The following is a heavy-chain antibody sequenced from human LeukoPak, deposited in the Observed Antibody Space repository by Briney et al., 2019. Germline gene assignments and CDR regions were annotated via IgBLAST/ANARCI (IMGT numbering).Heavy chain of an antibody. CDR3: ARAHPPSIWYYDILTGSDAFDI. CDR1: GYTFTSYG. Sequence: ASVKVSCKASGYTFTSYGISWVRQAPGQGPEWMGWISAYNGNTNYAQKLQGRVTMTTDTSTSTAYMELRSLRSDDTAVYYCARAHPPSIWYYDILTGSDAFDIWGQGTMVTVSS. V-gene: IGHV1-18*01. CDR2: ISAYNGNT. D-gene: IGHD3-9*01. J-gene: IGHJ3*02.